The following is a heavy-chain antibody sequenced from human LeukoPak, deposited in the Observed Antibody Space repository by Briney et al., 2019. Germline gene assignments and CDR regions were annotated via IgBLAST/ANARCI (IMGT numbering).Heavy chain of an antibody. CDR2: ILHNGDST. J-gene: IGHJ3*02. Sequence: GGSLRLSCAASGFTCSTYVMSWVRQAPGKGLEWLSLILHNGDSTYYADSVKGRFTISRDNSKNTLYLQMISLRAEDTAVYHCARLSSFAFDIWGQGTMVTVSS. D-gene: IGHD3-16*02. CDR3: ARLSSFAFDI. CDR1: GFTCSTYV. V-gene: IGHV3-23*01.